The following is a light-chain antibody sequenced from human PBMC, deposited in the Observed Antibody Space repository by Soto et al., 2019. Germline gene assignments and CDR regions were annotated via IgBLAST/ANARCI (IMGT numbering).Light chain of an antibody. CDR2: DVS. CDR1: SSDVGGYKY. V-gene: IGLV2-14*03. Sequence: QSALTQPASVSWSPGQSITFSCTGTSSDVGGYKYVSWYQQHPGKAPKLMIYDVSNRPSGVSNRFSGSKSGNTASLTISGLQAEDEADYYCSSYTSSSTLVFGTGTKVTVL. J-gene: IGLJ1*01. CDR3: SSYTSSSTLV.